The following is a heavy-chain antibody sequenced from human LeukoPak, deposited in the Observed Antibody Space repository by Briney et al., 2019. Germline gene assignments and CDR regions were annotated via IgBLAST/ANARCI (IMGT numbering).Heavy chain of an antibody. Sequence: LRLSCTASGFTFSGYEMNWVRQPPGRGLEWIGSIYYSGSTYYNPSLKSRVTISVDTSKNQFSLKLPSVTAADTAVYYCARAGDYGDYVGWFDPWGQGTLVTVSS. CDR1: GFTFSGYE. J-gene: IGHJ5*02. D-gene: IGHD4-17*01. V-gene: IGHV4-38-2*02. CDR2: IYYSGST. CDR3: ARAGDYGDYVGWFDP.